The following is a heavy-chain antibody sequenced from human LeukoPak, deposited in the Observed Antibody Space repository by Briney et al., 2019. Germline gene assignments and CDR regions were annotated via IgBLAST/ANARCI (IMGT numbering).Heavy chain of an antibody. V-gene: IGHV2-5*02. CDR2: IYWDDDK. CDR3: AHAGTFDYIWGSYRYSHFDY. CDR1: GFSLSTSGLG. Sequence: SGATLVKPTQTLTLTCTFSGFSLSTSGLGVGWIRQPPGKALEWLALIYWDDDKRYSPSLKSRLTITKDTSKNQVVLTMSNLDPVDTATYYCAHAGTFDYIWGSYRYSHFDYWGQGTLVTVSS. D-gene: IGHD3-16*02. J-gene: IGHJ4*02.